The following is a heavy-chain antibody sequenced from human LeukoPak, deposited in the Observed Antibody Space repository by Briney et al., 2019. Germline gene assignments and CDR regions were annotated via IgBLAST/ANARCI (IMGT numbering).Heavy chain of an antibody. CDR1: GFTFSDCG. V-gene: IGHV3-30*18. J-gene: IGHJ6*02. CDR2: ISYDGSNK. CDR3: AKDLDCSSTSCYANYYYYGMDV. D-gene: IGHD2-2*01. Sequence: GGSLRLSCAASGFTFSDCGMHWVRQAPGKGLEWVAVISYDGSNKYYADSVKGRFTTSRDNSKNTLYLQMNSLRAEDTAVYYCAKDLDCSSTSCYANYYYYGMDVWGQGTTVTVSS.